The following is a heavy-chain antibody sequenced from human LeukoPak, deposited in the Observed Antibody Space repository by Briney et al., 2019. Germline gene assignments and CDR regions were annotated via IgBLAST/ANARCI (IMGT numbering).Heavy chain of an antibody. D-gene: IGHD2-21*02. V-gene: IGHV3-21*01. Sequence: GGSPRLSCAASGFTFSSYSMNWVRQAPGKGLEWVSSISSSSSYIYYADSVKGRFTISRDNAKNSLYLQMNSLRAEDTAVYYCARGIVVVTADHDAFDIWGQGTMVTVSS. CDR2: ISSSSSYI. CDR1: GFTFSSYS. CDR3: ARGIVVVTADHDAFDI. J-gene: IGHJ3*02.